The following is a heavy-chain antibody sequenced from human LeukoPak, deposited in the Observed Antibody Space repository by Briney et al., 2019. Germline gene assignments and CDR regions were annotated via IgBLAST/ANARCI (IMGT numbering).Heavy chain of an antibody. J-gene: IGHJ4*02. V-gene: IGHV5-51*01. CDR3: AIINHPDGRVY. Sequence: GESLKISCRGFGYPFTTSWIGWVRQLPGKGLEWTAIIYAGNSGAKYSPSFQGQVSISTDRSISTAYLHWSSLKASDTAIYYCAIINHPDGRVYWGQGTLVTVSS. CDR2: IYAGNSGA. D-gene: IGHD5-24*01. CDR1: GYPFTTSW.